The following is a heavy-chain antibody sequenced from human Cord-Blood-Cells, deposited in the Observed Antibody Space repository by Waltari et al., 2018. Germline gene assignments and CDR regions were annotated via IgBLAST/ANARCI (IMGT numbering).Heavy chain of an antibody. CDR1: GGSISSSSYY. D-gene: IGHD2-2*01. J-gene: IGHJ3*02. CDR3: ARNYCSSTSCDAFDI. V-gene: IGHV4-39*01. CDR2: IYYSGST. Sequence: QLQLQESGPGLVKPSETLSLTCTVSGGSISSSSYYWGWIRPPPGKGLEWIGSIYYSGSTYYNPSLKSRVTISVDTSKNQFSLKLSSVTAADTAVYYCARNYCSSTSCDAFDIWGQGTMVTVFS.